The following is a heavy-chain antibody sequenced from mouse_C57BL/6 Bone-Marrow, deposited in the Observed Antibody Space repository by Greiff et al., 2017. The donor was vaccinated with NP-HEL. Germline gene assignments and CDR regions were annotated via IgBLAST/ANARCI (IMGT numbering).Heavy chain of an antibody. V-gene: IGHV1-50*01. D-gene: IGHD2-4*01. CDR2: IDPSDSYT. CDR1: GYTFTSYW. J-gene: IGHJ4*01. Sequence: QVQLKQPGAELVKPGASVKLSCKASGYTFTSYWMQWVKQRPGQGLEWIGEIDPSDSYTNYNQKFKGKATLTVDTSSSTAYMQLSSLTSEDSAVYYCARYDYDGYAMDYWGQGTSVTVSS. CDR3: ARYDYDGYAMDY.